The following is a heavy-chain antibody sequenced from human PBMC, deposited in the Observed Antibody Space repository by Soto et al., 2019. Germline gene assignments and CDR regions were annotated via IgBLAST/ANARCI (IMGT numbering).Heavy chain of an antibody. CDR1: GFTFSSYA. J-gene: IGHJ4*02. Sequence: GGSLRLSCAASGFTFSSYAMHWVRQAPGKGLEWVAVISYDGSNKYYADSVKGRFTISRDNSKNTLYLQMNSLRAEDTAVYYCARASGSGWYYVDYWGQGTLVTVSS. V-gene: IGHV3-30-3*01. CDR3: ARASGSGWYYVDY. CDR2: ISYDGSNK. D-gene: IGHD6-19*01.